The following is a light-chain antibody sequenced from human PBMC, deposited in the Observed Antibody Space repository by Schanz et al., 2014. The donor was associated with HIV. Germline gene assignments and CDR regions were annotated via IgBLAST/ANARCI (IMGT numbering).Light chain of an antibody. V-gene: IGKV3-20*01. CDR1: QRLSSSY. J-gene: IGKJ4*01. CDR3: QHYDISRGT. Sequence: EIVLTQSPGSLSLSPGGRATLSCGASQRLSSSYLAWYQQKRDQPPRLLIYGASSRATGIPDRFSGSGSGTDFTLTISRLEPEDFATYYCQHYDISRGTFGGGTKVELK. CDR2: GAS.